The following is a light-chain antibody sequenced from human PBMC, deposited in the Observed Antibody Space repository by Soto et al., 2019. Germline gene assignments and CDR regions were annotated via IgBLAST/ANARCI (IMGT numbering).Light chain of an antibody. CDR3: QEYINRWT. CDR1: QSISTW. Sequence: DIQMTQSPSTLSASVEDRVTITCRASQSISTWLAWYQQKPGKAPKLLVYKASSLESGVPSRFRGSGSGTEVTLTTSSLQPDDSATSYCQEYINRWTFGQATKVDIK. CDR2: KAS. J-gene: IGKJ1*01. V-gene: IGKV1-5*03.